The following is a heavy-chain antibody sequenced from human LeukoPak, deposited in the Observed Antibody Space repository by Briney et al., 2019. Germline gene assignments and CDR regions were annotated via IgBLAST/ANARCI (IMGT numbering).Heavy chain of an antibody. Sequence: PSGTLSLTCAVSGGSISSANWWSWVRQPPGKGLEWIGEIYHSGTTYYNPSLKSRVTISVDKSKNQFSLKLSSVTAADTALYYCAKQSPGGFFDMWGQGTMVTVSS. D-gene: IGHD1/OR15-1a*01. CDR1: GGSISSANW. CDR3: AKQSPGGFFDM. CDR2: IYHSGTT. V-gene: IGHV4-4*02. J-gene: IGHJ3*02.